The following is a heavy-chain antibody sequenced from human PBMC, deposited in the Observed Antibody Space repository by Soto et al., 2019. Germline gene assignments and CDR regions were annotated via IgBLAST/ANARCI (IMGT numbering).Heavy chain of an antibody. CDR1: GGTFSSYA. CDR2: IIPIFGTA. CDR3: ARDPRALRSDWFDH. D-gene: IGHD3-3*01. Sequence: SVKVSCKASGGTFSSYAISWVRQAPGQGLEWMGGIIPIFGTANYAQKFQGRVTITADESTSTAYMELSSLRSEDTAVYYCARDPRALRSDWFDHWGQGTLVTVSS. V-gene: IGHV1-69*13. J-gene: IGHJ5*02.